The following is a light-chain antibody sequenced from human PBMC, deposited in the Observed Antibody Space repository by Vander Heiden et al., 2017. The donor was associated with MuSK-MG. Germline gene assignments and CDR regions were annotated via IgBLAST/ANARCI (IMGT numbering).Light chain of an antibody. V-gene: IGKV4-1*01. Sequence: DIVMTQSPDSLAVSLGERATINCKSSQSVLYSSNNKNYLAWYQQKPGQPPKLLIYWASTRESGVPDRFSGSGSGTDFTLTISSLHAEDVAVYYCQQEDTTPVTFGQGTKVEIK. CDR2: WAS. J-gene: IGKJ1*01. CDR3: QQEDTTPVT. CDR1: QSVLYSSNNKNY.